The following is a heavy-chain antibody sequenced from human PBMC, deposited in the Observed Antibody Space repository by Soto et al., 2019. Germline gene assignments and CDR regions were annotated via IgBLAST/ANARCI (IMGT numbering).Heavy chain of an antibody. Sequence: GASGKVSCKASGYTFTSYGISWVRQAPGQGLEWMGWISAYNGNTNYAQKLQGRVTMTTDTSTSTAYMELRSLRSDDTAVYYCARGWSARLRTFDFDYWGQGTLVTVSS. V-gene: IGHV1-18*04. J-gene: IGHJ4*02. CDR3: ARGWSARLRTFDFDY. CDR1: GYTFTSYG. D-gene: IGHD6-6*01. CDR2: ISAYNGNT.